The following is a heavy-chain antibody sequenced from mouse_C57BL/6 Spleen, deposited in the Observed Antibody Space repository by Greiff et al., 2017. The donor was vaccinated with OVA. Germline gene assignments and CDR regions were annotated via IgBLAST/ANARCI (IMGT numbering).Heavy chain of an antibody. J-gene: IGHJ1*03. V-gene: IGHV5-9-1*02. CDR3: TRGNGMRVTGYWYFDV. Sequence: EVQLVESGEGLVKPGGSLKLSCAASGFTFSSYAMSWVRQTPEKRLEWVAYISSGGDYIYYADTVKGRFTISRDNARNTLYLQMSSLKSEDTAMYYCTRGNGMRVTGYWYFDVWGTGTTVTVSS. D-gene: IGHD2-5*01. CDR1: GFTFSSYA. CDR2: ISSGGDYI.